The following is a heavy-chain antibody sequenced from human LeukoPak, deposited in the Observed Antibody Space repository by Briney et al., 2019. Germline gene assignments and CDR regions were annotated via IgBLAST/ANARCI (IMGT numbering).Heavy chain of an antibody. CDR2: MNPNSGNT. CDR1: GYTFTIYD. V-gene: IGHV1-8*03. CDR3: ARGSEEDFWSGYYGNWFDP. D-gene: IGHD3-3*01. Sequence: ASVKVSCKASGYTFTIYDINWVRQATGQGLEWMGWMNPNSGNTGYAQKFQGRVTITRNTSISTAYMELSSLRSEDTAVYYCARGSEEDFWSGYYGNWFDPWGQGTLVTVSS. J-gene: IGHJ5*02.